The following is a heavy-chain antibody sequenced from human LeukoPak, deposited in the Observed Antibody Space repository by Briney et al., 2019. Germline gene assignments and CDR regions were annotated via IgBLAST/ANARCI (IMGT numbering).Heavy chain of an antibody. CDR3: ARAGYYDSSGQFDP. V-gene: IGHV3-21*01. D-gene: IGHD3-22*01. J-gene: IGHJ5*02. Sequence: GGSLRLSCAASGFTFSSYNMNWVRQAPGKGLEWVSTISSSSSYIYYADSVKGRFTISRDNAKNSLYLQMNSLRAEDTAVYYCARAGYYDSSGQFDPWGQGTLVTVSS. CDR1: GFTFSSYN. CDR2: ISSSSSYI.